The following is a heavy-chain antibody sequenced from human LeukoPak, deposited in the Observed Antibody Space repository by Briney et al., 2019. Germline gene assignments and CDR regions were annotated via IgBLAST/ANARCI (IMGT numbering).Heavy chain of an antibody. CDR1: GVSISSSNSY. V-gene: IGHV4-39*01. CDR3: AKSGGYGLIDY. CDR2: IYYSGNT. D-gene: IGHD1-26*01. Sequence: SETLSLTCTVSGVSISSSNSYWGWIRQPPGKGLEWIGSIYYSGNTYYNASLKSQVSISIDTSKNRFSLRLTSVTAADTAVYYCAKSGGYGLIDYWGQGTRVTVSS. J-gene: IGHJ4*02.